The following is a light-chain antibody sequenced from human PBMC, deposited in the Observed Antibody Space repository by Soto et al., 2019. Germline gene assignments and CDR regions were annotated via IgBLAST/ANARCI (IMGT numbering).Light chain of an antibody. CDR2: QDS. CDR1: KLGDKY. J-gene: IGLJ2*01. Sequence: SYELTQPPSVSVSPGQTASITCSGDKLGDKYACWYQQKPGQSPVLVIYQDSKRPSGTPDRFSGSNSGNTATLTISGTQAMEEADYYCQAWDSSTVVFGGGTKLTVL. CDR3: QAWDSSTVV. V-gene: IGLV3-1*01.